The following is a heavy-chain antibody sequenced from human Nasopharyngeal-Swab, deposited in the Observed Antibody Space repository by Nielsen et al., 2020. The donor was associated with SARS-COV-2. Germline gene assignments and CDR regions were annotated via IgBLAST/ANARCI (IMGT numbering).Heavy chain of an antibody. CDR1: GFIFSNYA. CDR3: VKDLAYDEVS. D-gene: IGHD5-12*01. Sequence: GGSLRLSCAASGFIFSNYAMSWVRQAPGKGLEWVSTINNRGDDTHYVDSVRGRFTVSRDNSKNTLYLQMNSLRGEDTAIYYCVKDLAYDEVSWGQGTLVTVSS. V-gene: IGHV3-23*01. J-gene: IGHJ5*02. CDR2: INNRGDDT.